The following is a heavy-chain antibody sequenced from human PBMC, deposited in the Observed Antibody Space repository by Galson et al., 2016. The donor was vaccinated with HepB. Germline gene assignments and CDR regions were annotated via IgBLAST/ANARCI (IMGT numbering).Heavy chain of an antibody. Sequence: SLRLSCAASGFSFSTYAMTWVRQAPGKGLDWISAMSGSTNITYYADSVKGRFTISRDNSRNTLYLQMTSPRAEDTAIYYCAKTGKWDNGDFSGDAFDFWGQGTLVTVSS. CDR1: GFSFSTYA. CDR3: AKTGKWDNGDFSGDAFDF. D-gene: IGHD2-21*02. CDR2: MSGSTNIT. J-gene: IGHJ3*01. V-gene: IGHV3-23*01.